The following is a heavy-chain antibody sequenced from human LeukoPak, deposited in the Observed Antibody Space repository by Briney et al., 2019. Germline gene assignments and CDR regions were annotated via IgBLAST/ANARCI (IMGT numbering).Heavy chain of an antibody. CDR3: ASDGYYYDSSGYDGY. V-gene: IGHV3-23*01. CDR1: GFTFSSYA. Sequence: GGSLRLSCAASGFTFSSYAMSWVRQAPGKGLEWVSAISGSGGSTYYADSVKGRFTISRDNSKNTLYLQMNSLRAEDTAVYYCASDGYYYDSSGYDGYWGQGTLVTVSS. CDR2: ISGSGGST. D-gene: IGHD3-22*01. J-gene: IGHJ4*02.